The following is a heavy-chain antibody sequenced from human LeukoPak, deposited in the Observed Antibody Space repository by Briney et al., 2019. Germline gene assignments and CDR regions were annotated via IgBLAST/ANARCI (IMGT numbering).Heavy chain of an antibody. CDR3: ASRNYYGSGSYHHAFDI. D-gene: IGHD3-10*01. CDR2: IYYSGST. Sequence: SQTLSLTCTVSGGFISSSSYYWGWIRQPPGKGLEWIGSIYYSGSTYYNPSLKSRVTISVDTSKYQFSLKLSSVTSADTAVYYCASRNYYGSGSYHHAFDIWGQGTMVTVSS. CDR1: GGFISSSSYY. J-gene: IGHJ3*02. V-gene: IGHV4-39*01.